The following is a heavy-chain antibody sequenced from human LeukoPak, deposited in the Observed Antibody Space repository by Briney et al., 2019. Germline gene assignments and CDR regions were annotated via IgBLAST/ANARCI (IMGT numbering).Heavy chain of an antibody. V-gene: IGHV3-7*01. CDR1: GFTFSSYG. CDR3: ARKSGWLLLHPYDY. J-gene: IGHJ4*02. Sequence: TGGSLRLSCAASGFTFSSYGMSWVRQAPGKGLEWVANIKQDGSEKYYVDSVKGRFTISRDNAKNSMYLQMNSLRAEDTAVYYCARKSGWLLLHPYDYWGQGTLVTVSS. D-gene: IGHD3-22*01. CDR2: IKQDGSEK.